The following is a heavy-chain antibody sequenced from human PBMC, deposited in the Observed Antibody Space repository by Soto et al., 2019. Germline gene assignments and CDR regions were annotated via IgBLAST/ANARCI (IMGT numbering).Heavy chain of an antibody. CDR3: ATGRDGYNSLDY. D-gene: IGHD5-12*01. CDR1: GFTFSSYA. J-gene: IGHJ4*02. CDR2: IWYDGRDK. V-gene: IGHV3-33*08. Sequence: GGSLRLSCAASGFTFSSYAMSWVRQAPGKGLEWVAVIWYDGRDKYYEDSAKGRFTVSRDSSRNTLYLQMNSLTAEDTAIYYCATGRDGYNSLDYWGQGALVTVSS.